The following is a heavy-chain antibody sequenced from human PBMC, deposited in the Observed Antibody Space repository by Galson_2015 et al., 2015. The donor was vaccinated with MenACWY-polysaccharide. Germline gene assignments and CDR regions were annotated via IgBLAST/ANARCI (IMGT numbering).Heavy chain of an antibody. V-gene: IGHV5-51*03. D-gene: IGHD3-22*01. J-gene: IGHJ3*02. CDR2: IYPGDSDT. CDR3: ALAGGMNYYDSSGFSAFDI. CDR1: GYSFTTYW. Sequence: QSGAEVKKPGESLKISCKGSGYSFTTYWIGWVRQMPGKGLEWMGIIYPGDSDTRYSPSFQGQVTISADKSVSTAYLQWTSLKASDTAMYHCALAGGMNYYDSSGFSAFDIWGQGTMVTISS.